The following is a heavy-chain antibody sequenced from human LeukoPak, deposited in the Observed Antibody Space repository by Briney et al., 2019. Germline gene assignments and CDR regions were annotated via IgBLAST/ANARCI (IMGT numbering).Heavy chain of an antibody. V-gene: IGHV3-33*08. Sequence: GGSLRLSCAAPGFTFSSYGMHWVRQAPGKGLEWVAVIWYDGSNKYYADSVKGRFTISRDNFKNTLYLQMNSLRAEDTAVYYCAGSTGTRGGCFDYWGQGTLVTVSS. CDR2: IWYDGSNK. J-gene: IGHJ4*02. CDR3: AGSTGTRGGCFDY. CDR1: GFTFSSYG. D-gene: IGHD1-1*01.